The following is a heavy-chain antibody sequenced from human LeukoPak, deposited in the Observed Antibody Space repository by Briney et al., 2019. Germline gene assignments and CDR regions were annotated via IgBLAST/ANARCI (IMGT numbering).Heavy chain of an antibody. CDR2: ISSSGSTI. J-gene: IGHJ4*02. CDR1: GFTFSSYE. D-gene: IGHD3-22*01. CDR3: ARDAHYYDSSGITPFDY. V-gene: IGHV3-48*03. Sequence: GGSLRLSCAASGFTFSSYEMNWVRQAPGKGLEWVSYISSSGSTIYYADSVKGRFTISRDNAKNSLYLQMNSLRAEDTAVYYCARDAHYYDSSGITPFDYWGQGTLVTVSS.